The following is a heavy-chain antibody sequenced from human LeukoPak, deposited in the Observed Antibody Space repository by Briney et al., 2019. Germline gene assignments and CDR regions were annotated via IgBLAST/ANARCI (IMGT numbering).Heavy chain of an antibody. CDR2: ISSSSSYI. Sequence: GGSLRLSCAASGFTFSNYSMNWVRQAPGKGLEWVSSISSSSSYIYYADSVKGRFTISRDNAKNSLYLQMNSLRAEDTAVYYCARGGLRYCSSISCYLNYWGQGTLVTVSS. D-gene: IGHD2-2*01. CDR3: ARGGLRYCSSISCYLNY. CDR1: GFTFSNYS. J-gene: IGHJ4*02. V-gene: IGHV3-21*01.